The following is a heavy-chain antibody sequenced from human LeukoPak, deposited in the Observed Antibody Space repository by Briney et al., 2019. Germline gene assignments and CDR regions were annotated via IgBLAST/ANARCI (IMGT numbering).Heavy chain of an antibody. Sequence: ASVKVSCKASGYTFTNYDINWVRQATGQGLEWMGWMNANSGKTGYAQKFQDRFTMTWDTSIGTAYMELSSLRSDDTAVYYCAAGPYKWNYVGYFDLWGRGTLVTVSS. D-gene: IGHD1-7*01. CDR3: AAGPYKWNYVGYFDL. CDR2: MNANSGKT. V-gene: IGHV1-8*02. J-gene: IGHJ2*01. CDR1: GYTFTNYD.